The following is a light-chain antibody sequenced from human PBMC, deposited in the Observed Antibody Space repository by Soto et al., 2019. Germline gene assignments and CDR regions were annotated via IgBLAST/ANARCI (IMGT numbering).Light chain of an antibody. CDR1: QSVSSSY. CDR3: QQDYNLPGT. CDR2: GAS. J-gene: IGKJ1*01. Sequence: PGERVTLSCRAIQSVSSSYLTWYQQKPGQAPRLLIYGASTRATSIPARFSGSGSGTDFTLTISSLQPEDFAVYYCQQDYNLPGTFGQGTKVEIK. V-gene: IGKV3D-7*01.